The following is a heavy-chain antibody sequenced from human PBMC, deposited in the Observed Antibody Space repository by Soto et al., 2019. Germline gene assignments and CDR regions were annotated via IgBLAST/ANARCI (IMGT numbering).Heavy chain of an antibody. Sequence: ASVKVSGTASGYTFTGYAMHCVRQAPGQRLEWMGWINAGNGNTKYSQKFQGRVTITRDTSASTAYMELSSLRSEDTAVYYCARSIVVVTAPDYWGQGTLVTVSS. CDR3: ARSIVVVTAPDY. CDR1: GYTFTGYA. J-gene: IGHJ4*02. D-gene: IGHD2-21*02. CDR2: INAGNGNT. V-gene: IGHV1-3*01.